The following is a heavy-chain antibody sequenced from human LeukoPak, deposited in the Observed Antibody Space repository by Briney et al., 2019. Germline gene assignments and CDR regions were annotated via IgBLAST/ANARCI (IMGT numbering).Heavy chain of an antibody. CDR3: ARRGRGAAVFDP. CDR1: GGSFSGYY. Sequence: PSETLSLTCAVYGGSFSGYYWSWIRQPPGKGLEWIGEINHSGSTNYNPSLKSRVTISVDTSKNQFSLKLSSVTAADTAVYYCARRGRGAAVFDPWGQGTLVTVSS. V-gene: IGHV4-34*01. CDR2: INHSGST. D-gene: IGHD3-10*01. J-gene: IGHJ5*02.